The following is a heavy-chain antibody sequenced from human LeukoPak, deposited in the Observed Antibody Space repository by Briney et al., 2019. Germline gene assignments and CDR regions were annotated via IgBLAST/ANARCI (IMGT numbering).Heavy chain of an antibody. V-gene: IGHV3-48*03. CDR3: ARQGIDDTSGYYVY. Sequence: GGSLRLSCVASGFTFSSYEMNWVRQAPGKGLEWVSYISSSGSTIYYADSVKGRFTISRDNAKNSLYLQMNSLRVEDTAVYYCARQGIDDTSGYYVYWGQGTLVTVSS. CDR2: ISSSGSTI. D-gene: IGHD3-22*01. J-gene: IGHJ4*02. CDR1: GFTFSSYE.